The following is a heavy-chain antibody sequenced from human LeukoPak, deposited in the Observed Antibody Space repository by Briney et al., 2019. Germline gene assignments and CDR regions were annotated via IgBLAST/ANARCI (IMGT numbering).Heavy chain of an antibody. CDR2: ISSSSSYI. D-gene: IGHD1-1*01. J-gene: IGHJ3*02. CDR3: ARTGTTGFAFDI. Sequence: GGSLRLSCAASGFPFSSYSMNWVRQAPGKGLEWVSSISSSSSYIYYADSVKGRFTISRDNAKNSLYLQMSSLRAEDTAVYYCARTGTTGFAFDIWGQGTMVTVSS. V-gene: IGHV3-21*01. CDR1: GFPFSSYS.